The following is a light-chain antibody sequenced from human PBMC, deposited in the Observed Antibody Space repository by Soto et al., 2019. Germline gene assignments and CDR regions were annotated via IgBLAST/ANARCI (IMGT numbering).Light chain of an antibody. Sequence: EIVLTQSPGTLSLSPGERATLSCRASQSVSSRSLAWYRQKPGQAPRLLISDASNRAADIPDRFSGSGSGTDFTLTINSLEPEDFAVYYCQQYAGSPRTFGQGTKVDIK. CDR1: QSVSSRS. CDR3: QQYAGSPRT. V-gene: IGKV3-20*01. J-gene: IGKJ1*01. CDR2: DAS.